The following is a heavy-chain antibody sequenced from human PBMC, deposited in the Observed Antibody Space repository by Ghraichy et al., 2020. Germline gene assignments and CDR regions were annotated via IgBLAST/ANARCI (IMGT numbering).Heavy chain of an antibody. CDR2: ISSGGGT. CDR3: AIVKPPSTNKKRAGSMDV. D-gene: IGHD2-2*01. J-gene: IGHJ6*02. V-gene: IGHV3-23*01. Sequence: LTCAASGFTFTTYAMSWVRQAPGKGLDWVSLISSGGGTYYADSVKGRFTISRDNSKNTLSLQMNSLRAEDTAVYYCAIVKPPSTNKKRAGSMDVWGQGTTVTVSS. CDR1: GFTFTTYA.